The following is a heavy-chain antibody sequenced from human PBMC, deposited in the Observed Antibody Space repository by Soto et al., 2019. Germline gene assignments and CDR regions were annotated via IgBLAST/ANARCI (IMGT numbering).Heavy chain of an antibody. CDR1: GFTVSSNY. CDR2: IYSGGST. J-gene: IGHJ6*02. V-gene: IGHV3-53*01. Sequence: PGGSLRLSCAASGFTVSSNYMSWVRQAPGKGLEWVSVIYSGGSTYYADSVKGRFTISRDNSKNTLYLQMNSLRAEDTAVYYWARDPGDRYYYYYGMDVWGQGTTVTVSS. CDR3: ARDPGDRYYYYYGMDV. D-gene: IGHD7-27*01.